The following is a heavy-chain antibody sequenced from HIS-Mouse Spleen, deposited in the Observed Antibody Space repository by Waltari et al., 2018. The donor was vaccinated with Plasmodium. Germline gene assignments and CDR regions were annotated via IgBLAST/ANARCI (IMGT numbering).Heavy chain of an antibody. CDR2: IKQDGSEK. V-gene: IGHV3-7*01. D-gene: IGHD6-13*01. CDR3: ASSWYWYFDL. Sequence: EVQLVESGGGLVQPGGPLGLSCAASGFSFSSYWMSWVRQAPGKGLEWVANIKQDGSEKYYVDSVKDRFTISRDNAKNSLYLQMNSLRAEDTAVYYCASSWYWYFDLWGRGTLVTVSS. J-gene: IGHJ2*01. CDR1: GFSFSSYW.